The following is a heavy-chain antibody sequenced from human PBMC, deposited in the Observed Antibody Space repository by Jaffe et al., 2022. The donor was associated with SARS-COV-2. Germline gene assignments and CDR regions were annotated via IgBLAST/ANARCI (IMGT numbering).Heavy chain of an antibody. V-gene: IGHV3-30-3*01. CDR3: ARDRAPYSSGWYVWLGFDY. CDR1: GFTFSSYA. Sequence: QVQLVESGGGVVQPGRSLRLSCAASGFTFSSYAMHWVRQAPGKGLEWVAVISYDGSNKYYADSVKGRFTISRDNSKNTLYLQMNSLRAEDTAVYYCARDRAPYSSGWYVWLGFDYWGQGTLVTVSS. J-gene: IGHJ4*02. CDR2: ISYDGSNK. D-gene: IGHD6-19*01.